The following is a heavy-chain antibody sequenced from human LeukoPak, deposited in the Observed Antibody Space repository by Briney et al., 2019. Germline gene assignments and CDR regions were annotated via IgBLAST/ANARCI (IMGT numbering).Heavy chain of an antibody. D-gene: IGHD6-6*01. Sequence: PGGSLRLSCSASGFTFSRDWMHWVRQAPGKGLVGVSRISDDGSITTYADSVQGRFTISRDNAKSTVFLQMNSLSAEDTAVYYCARGYSSSYRIDYWGQGTLVTVSS. CDR3: ARGYSSSYRIDY. CDR2: ISDDGSIT. J-gene: IGHJ4*02. CDR1: GFTFSRDW. V-gene: IGHV3-74*03.